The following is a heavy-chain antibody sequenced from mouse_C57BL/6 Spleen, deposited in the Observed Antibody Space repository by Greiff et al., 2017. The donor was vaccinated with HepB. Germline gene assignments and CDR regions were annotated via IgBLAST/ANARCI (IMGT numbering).Heavy chain of an antibody. CDR3: ARHEEYPGNFDV. Sequence: EVKLVESGGGLVQPGGSLKLSCAASGFTFSDYGMAWVRQAPRKGPEWVAFISNLAYSIYYADTVTGRFTISRENAKNTLYLEMSSLRSEDTAMYYCARHEEYPGNFDVWGTGTTVTVSS. D-gene: IGHD5-1*01. CDR1: GFTFSDYG. CDR2: ISNLAYSI. V-gene: IGHV5-15*04. J-gene: IGHJ1*03.